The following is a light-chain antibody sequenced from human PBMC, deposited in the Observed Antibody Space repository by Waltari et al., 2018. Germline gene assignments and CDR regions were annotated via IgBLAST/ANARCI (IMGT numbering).Light chain of an antibody. CDR3: QQYGRSWNT. Sequence: EIVLTQSPGTLSLSPGERATLSCRASQSVSSSYLAWYQQKPGQAPRLLIHGASSRATCIPDRFSGSGSETDFTLTISRLEPEDFAVYYCQQYGRSWNTFGQGTKLEIK. CDR2: GAS. V-gene: IGKV3-20*01. CDR1: QSVSSSY. J-gene: IGKJ2*01.